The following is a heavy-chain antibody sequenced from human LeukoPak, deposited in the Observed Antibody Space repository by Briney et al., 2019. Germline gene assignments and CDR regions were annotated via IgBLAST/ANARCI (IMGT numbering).Heavy chain of an antibody. CDR1: GGSFNGYY. J-gene: IGHJ5*02. D-gene: IGHD4-23*01. CDR2: INHSGST. CDR3: ARKLDWFDP. V-gene: IGHV4-34*01. Sequence: PSETLSLTCAVYGGSFNGYYWNWIRQSPGKGLEWIGEINHSGSTNYNPSLKSRVTISVDTSKNQFSLKLSSVTAADTAVYYCARKLDWFDPWGQGTLVTVSS.